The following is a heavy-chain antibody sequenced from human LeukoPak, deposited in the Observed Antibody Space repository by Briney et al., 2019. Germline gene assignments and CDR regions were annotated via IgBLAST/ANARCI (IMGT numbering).Heavy chain of an antibody. CDR2: ISGSDYST. V-gene: IGHV3-23*01. J-gene: IGHJ4*02. CDR1: GFTFSSYG. CDR3: AREKIVGVTLLDY. Sequence: GGSLRLSCAASGFTFSSYGMTWVRPAPGKGREGVSAISGSDYSTYYAASVKGRFTISRDNAKNPLYLQMNSLRAADTAVYYCAREKIVGVTLLDYWGQGTLVTVSS. D-gene: IGHD1-26*01.